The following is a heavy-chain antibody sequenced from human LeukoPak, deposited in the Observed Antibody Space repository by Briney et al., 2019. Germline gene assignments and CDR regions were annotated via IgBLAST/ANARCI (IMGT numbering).Heavy chain of an antibody. CDR3: AREGGTVTMYDY. D-gene: IGHD4-11*01. V-gene: IGHV3-74*01. CDR2: INESGRTT. J-gene: IGHJ4*02. Sequence: PGGSLRLSCADSGFTFSNYWIYWVRQAPGKGLVWVSRINESGRTTTYADSVKGRFTISRDNAKNTVYLQMNSLRAEDTAVYYCAREGGTVTMYDYWGQGTLVTVSS. CDR1: GFTFSNYW.